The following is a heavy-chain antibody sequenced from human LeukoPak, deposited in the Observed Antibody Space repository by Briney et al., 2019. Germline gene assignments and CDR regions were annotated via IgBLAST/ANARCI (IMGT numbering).Heavy chain of an antibody. D-gene: IGHD1-26*01. Sequence: ASVKVSCKASGYTFTSYDINWVRQATGQGLAWMGWMNPKSGNTGYPQKFQGRATMTRDTSISTAYMELGSLRSEGTAVYYCARVTGSIDYWGQGTLVTVSS. V-gene: IGHV1-8*01. J-gene: IGHJ4*02. CDR1: GYTFTSYD. CDR3: ARVTGSIDY. CDR2: MNPKSGNT.